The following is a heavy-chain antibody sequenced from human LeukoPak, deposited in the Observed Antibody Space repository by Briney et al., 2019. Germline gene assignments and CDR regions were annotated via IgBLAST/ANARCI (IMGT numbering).Heavy chain of an antibody. Sequence: SETLPLTCAVYGGSFSGYYWSWIRQPPGKGLEWIGEINHSGSTNYNPSLKSRVTISVDTSKNQFSLKLSSVTAADTAVYYCARGLTDIVVVVAATTRFDPWGQGTLVTVSS. CDR2: INHSGST. D-gene: IGHD2-15*01. J-gene: IGHJ5*02. CDR3: ARGLTDIVVVVAATTRFDP. V-gene: IGHV4-34*01. CDR1: GGSFSGYY.